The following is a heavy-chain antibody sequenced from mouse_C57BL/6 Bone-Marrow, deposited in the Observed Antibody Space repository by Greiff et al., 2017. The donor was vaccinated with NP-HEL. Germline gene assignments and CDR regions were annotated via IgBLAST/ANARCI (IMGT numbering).Heavy chain of an antibody. CDR1: GFNIKNTS. Sequence: VQLKESVAELVRPGASVKLSCTASGFNIKNTSMHWVKQRPDQGLEWIGRIDPANGNTKYAPKFKGTATITADTSSNTAYLHLSSLTSEDTAIYYCASDNHLAWFAYWGQGTLVTVSA. V-gene: IGHV14-3*01. J-gene: IGHJ3*01. CDR2: IDPANGNT. D-gene: IGHD1-3*01. CDR3: ASDNHLAWFAY.